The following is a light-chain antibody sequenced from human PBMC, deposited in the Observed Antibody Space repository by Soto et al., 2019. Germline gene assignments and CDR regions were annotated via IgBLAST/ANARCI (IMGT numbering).Light chain of an antibody. CDR3: SSYTSSSTYV. J-gene: IGLJ1*01. V-gene: IGLV2-14*01. Sequence: QSALTQPASVSGSPGQSITISCTGTSSDVGGYIYVSWYQQHPGKAPKVMIYEVTNRPSGVSDRFSGSKSGNTASLTISGLQAEDEADYYCSSYTSSSTYVFGTGTKQTVL. CDR2: EVT. CDR1: SSDVGGYIY.